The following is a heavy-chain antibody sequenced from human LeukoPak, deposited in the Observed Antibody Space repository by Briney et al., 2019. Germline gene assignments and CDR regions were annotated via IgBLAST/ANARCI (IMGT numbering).Heavy chain of an antibody. J-gene: IGHJ4*02. CDR3: ARDTRDYYDSSGYYSGEVDY. Sequence: ASVKVSCKASGYTFTSYGISWVRQAPGQGLEWMGWISAYNGNTNYAQKLQGRVTMTIDTSTSTAYMELRSLRSDDTAVYYCARDTRDYYDSSGYYSGEVDYWGQGTLVTVSS. CDR1: GYTFTSYG. CDR2: ISAYNGNT. V-gene: IGHV1-18*01. D-gene: IGHD3-22*01.